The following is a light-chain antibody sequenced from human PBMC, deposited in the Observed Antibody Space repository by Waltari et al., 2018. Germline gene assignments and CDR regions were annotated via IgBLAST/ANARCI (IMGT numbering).Light chain of an antibody. CDR3: QQYNSYSS. J-gene: IGKJ3*01. CDR2: KAS. V-gene: IGKV1-5*03. CDR1: ESISSN. Sequence: DIQMTQSPSILSASVGARVIITYRASESISSNLAWYQQKPGKAPKLLIYKASSLESGVPSRFSGSGSGTEFTLTISSLQPDDFAIYYCQQYNSYSSFGPGTNVDIK.